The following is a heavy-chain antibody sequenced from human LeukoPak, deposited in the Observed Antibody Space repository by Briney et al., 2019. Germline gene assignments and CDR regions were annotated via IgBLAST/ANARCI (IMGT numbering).Heavy chain of an antibody. V-gene: IGHV4-39*01. CDR3: ASALITMIVVVSPTDAFDI. D-gene: IGHD3-22*01. J-gene: IGHJ3*02. CDR2: IYYSGST. Sequence: SETLSLTCTVSGGSISSSSYYWGWIRQPPGKGLEWIGGIYYSGSTYYNPSLKSRVTISVDTSKNQFSLKLSSVTAADTAVYYCASALITMIVVVSPTDAFDIWGQGTMVTVSS. CDR1: GGSISSSSYY.